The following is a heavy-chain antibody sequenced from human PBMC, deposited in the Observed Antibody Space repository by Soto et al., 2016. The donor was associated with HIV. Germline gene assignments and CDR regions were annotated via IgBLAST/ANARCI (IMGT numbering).Heavy chain of an antibody. Sequence: QVQLVQSGAEVKKPGSSVKVSCKASGGTFSSYAISWVRQAPGQGLEWMGGIIPIFGTANYAQKFQGRVTITADESTSTAYMELSSLRSEDTAVYYCARGFGSIAVAGTYYYCGMDVWGQGTTVTVSS. D-gene: IGHD6-19*01. CDR2: IIPIFGTA. J-gene: IGHJ6*02. V-gene: IGHV1-69*01. CDR1: GGTFSSYA. CDR3: ARGFGSIAVAGTYYYCGMDV.